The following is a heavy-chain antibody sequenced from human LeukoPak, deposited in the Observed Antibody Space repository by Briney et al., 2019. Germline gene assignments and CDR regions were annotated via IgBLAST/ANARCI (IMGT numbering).Heavy chain of an antibody. Sequence: SETLSLTCTVSGGSISSYYWSWIRQPAGKGLEWIGRIYTSGSTNYNPSLKSRVTMSVDTSKNQISLKLSSVTAADTAVYYCAREIGDYFDSSGYRTYYFDYWGQGTLVTVSS. V-gene: IGHV4-4*07. CDR3: AREIGDYFDSSGYRTYYFDY. D-gene: IGHD3-22*01. CDR1: GGSISSYY. CDR2: IYTSGST. J-gene: IGHJ4*02.